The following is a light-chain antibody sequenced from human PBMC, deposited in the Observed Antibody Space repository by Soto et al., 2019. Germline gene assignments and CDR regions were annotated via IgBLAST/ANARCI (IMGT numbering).Light chain of an antibody. CDR3: QQYNSYRSWT. Sequence: DIQMTQSPSTLSASVGDRVTITCRASQSVNWLAWYQQKPGKAPKLLIYKASSLEVGVPSRFSGSGSGTEFTLTISSRQPDDFATYYCQQYNSYRSWTFGQGTKVEIK. J-gene: IGKJ1*01. CDR2: KAS. V-gene: IGKV1-5*03. CDR1: QSVNW.